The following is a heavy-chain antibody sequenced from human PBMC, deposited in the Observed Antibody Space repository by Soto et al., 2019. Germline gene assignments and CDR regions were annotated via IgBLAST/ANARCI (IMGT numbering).Heavy chain of an antibody. CDR1: GFTFSSYS. D-gene: IGHD2-15*01. J-gene: IGHJ4*02. Sequence: GGSLRLSCAASGFTFSSYSMNWVRQAPGKGLEWVSSISSSSSYIYYADSVKGRFTISRDNAKNSLYLQMNSLRAEDTAVYSCARYCSGGSCYPFDYWGQGTLVTVSS. CDR2: ISSSSSYI. V-gene: IGHV3-21*01. CDR3: ARYCSGGSCYPFDY.